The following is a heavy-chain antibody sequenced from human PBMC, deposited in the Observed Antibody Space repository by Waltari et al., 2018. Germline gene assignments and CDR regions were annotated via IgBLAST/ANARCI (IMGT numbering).Heavy chain of an antibody. J-gene: IGHJ3*02. V-gene: IGHV1-69-2*01. CDR2: VDPEGGET. CDR1: GYTFTDYY. Sequence: EVQLVQSGAEVKKPGATVKISCKASGYTFTDYYMHWVQQAPGKGLEWMGRVDPEGGETIYAEKFQGRVTITADTSTDTAYMELSSLRSEDTAVYYCATGGIYDSSGYYNFGAFDIWGQGTMVTVSS. D-gene: IGHD3-22*01. CDR3: ATGGIYDSSGYYNFGAFDI.